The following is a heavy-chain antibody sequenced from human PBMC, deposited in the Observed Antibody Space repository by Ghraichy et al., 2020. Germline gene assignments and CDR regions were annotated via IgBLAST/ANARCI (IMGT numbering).Heavy chain of an antibody. V-gene: IGHV3-33*01. CDR1: GFTFSSYG. Sequence: GGSLRLSCAASGFTFSSYGMHWVRQAPGKGLEWVAVIWYDGSNKYYADSVKGRFTISRDNSKNTLYLQMNSLRAEDTAVYYCAREGSYYDSSGYRSDAFDIWGQGTMVTVSS. CDR2: IWYDGSNK. J-gene: IGHJ3*02. CDR3: AREGSYYDSSGYRSDAFDI. D-gene: IGHD3-22*01.